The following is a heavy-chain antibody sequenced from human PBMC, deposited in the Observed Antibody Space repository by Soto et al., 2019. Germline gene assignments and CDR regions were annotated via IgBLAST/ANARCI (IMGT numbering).Heavy chain of an antibody. D-gene: IGHD6-19*01. CDR2: ISYDGSNK. CDR3: ARDRSLGSSGWYPDYYYYGMDV. V-gene: IGHV3-30-3*01. CDR1: GFTFSSYA. J-gene: IGHJ6*02. Sequence: GGSLRLSCAASGFTFSSYAMHWVRQAPGKGLEWVAVISYDGSNKYYADSVKGRFTISRDNSKNTLYLQMNSLRAEDTAVYYCARDRSLGSSGWYPDYYYYGMDVWGQGTTVTVSS.